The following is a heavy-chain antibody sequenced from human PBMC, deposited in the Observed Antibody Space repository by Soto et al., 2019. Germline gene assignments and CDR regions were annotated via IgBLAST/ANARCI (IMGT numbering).Heavy chain of an antibody. Sequence: QVQLVESGGGLVKPGGSLRLSCAASGFTFSDYYVSWIRQAPGKGLEWVSYISSSGSTIYYADSVKGRFTISRDNAKNSLYLKMNSLRAEDTAVYYCARDDYDILTGYSRVGDAFDIWGQGTMVTVSS. CDR3: ARDDYDILTGYSRVGDAFDI. D-gene: IGHD3-9*01. J-gene: IGHJ3*02. V-gene: IGHV3-11*01. CDR2: ISSSGSTI. CDR1: GFTFSDYY.